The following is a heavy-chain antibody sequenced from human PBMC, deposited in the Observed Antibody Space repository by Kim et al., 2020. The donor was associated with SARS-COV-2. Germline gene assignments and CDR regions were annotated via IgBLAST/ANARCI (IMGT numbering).Heavy chain of an antibody. V-gene: IGHV4-34*01. J-gene: IGHJ6*02. CDR1: GGSFSGYY. D-gene: IGHD3-9*01. CDR2: INHSGST. Sequence: SETLSLTCAVYGGSFSGYYWSWIRQPPGKGLEWIGEINHSGSTNYNPSLKSRVTISVDTSKNQFSLKLSSVTAADTAVYYCARGGGYDILTGLRYYYYGMDVWGQGTTVTVSS. CDR3: ARGGGYDILTGLRYYYYGMDV.